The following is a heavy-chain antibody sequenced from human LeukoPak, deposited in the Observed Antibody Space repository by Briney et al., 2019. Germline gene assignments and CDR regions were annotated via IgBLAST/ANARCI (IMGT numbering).Heavy chain of an antibody. V-gene: IGHV4-30-2*01. J-gene: IGHJ4*02. Sequence: SETLSLTCTVSGGSISSGGYYWSWIRQPPGKGLEWIGYIYHSGSTYYNPSLKSRVTISVDRFKNQFSLKLSSVTAADTAVYYCARGGYSSPVDYWGQGTLVTVSS. D-gene: IGHD6-13*01. CDR1: GGSISSGGYY. CDR2: IYHSGST. CDR3: ARGGYSSPVDY.